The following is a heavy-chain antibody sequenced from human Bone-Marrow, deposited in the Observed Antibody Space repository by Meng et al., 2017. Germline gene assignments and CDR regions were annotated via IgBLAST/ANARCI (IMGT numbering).Heavy chain of an antibody. D-gene: IGHD6-19*01. J-gene: IGHJ3*02. CDR1: GGSISNYY. CDR2: IYYSGST. V-gene: IGHV4-59*08. Sequence: QVQLQESGPGLVKPSETLSLTCTFSGGSISNYYYNWIRQPPGKELEWIGYIYYSGSTNYNPSLKSRVTISVDTSKNQFSLKLSSVTAADTAIYYCARHPAPYNSGSAFDIWGQGTMVTVSS. CDR3: ARHPAPYNSGSAFDI.